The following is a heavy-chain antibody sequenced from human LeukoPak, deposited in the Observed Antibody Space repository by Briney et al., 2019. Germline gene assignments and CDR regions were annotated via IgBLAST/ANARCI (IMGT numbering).Heavy chain of an antibody. CDR2: IYHSGST. Sequence: KPSETLSLTCAVSGYSISSGYYWGWIRQPPGKGLEWIGSIYHSGSTYYNPSLKSRVTISVDTSKNQLSLKLSSVTAADTAVYYCARKRTYYYDSSGYYGFDYWGQGTLVTVSS. J-gene: IGHJ4*02. CDR3: ARKRTYYYDSSGYYGFDY. CDR1: GYSISSGYY. V-gene: IGHV4-38-2*01. D-gene: IGHD3-22*01.